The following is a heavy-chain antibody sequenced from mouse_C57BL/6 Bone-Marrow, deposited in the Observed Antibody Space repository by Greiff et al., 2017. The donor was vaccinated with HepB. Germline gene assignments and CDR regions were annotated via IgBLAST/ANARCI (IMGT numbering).Heavy chain of an antibody. V-gene: IGHV14-4*01. D-gene: IGHD1-1*01. Sequence: VQLKESGAELVRPGASVKLSCTASGFNIKDDYMHWVKQRPEQGLEWIGWIDPENGDTEYASKFQGKATITADTSSNTAYLQLSSLTSEDTAVYYCTTWVDGYAMDYWGQGTSVTVSS. J-gene: IGHJ4*01. CDR3: TTWVDGYAMDY. CDR1: GFNIKDDY. CDR2: IDPENGDT.